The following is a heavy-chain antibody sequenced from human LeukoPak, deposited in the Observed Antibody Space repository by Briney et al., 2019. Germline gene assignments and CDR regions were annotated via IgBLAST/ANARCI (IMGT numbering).Heavy chain of an antibody. J-gene: IGHJ4*02. D-gene: IGHD3-10*01. V-gene: IGHV1-69*13. Sequence: ASVKVSCKASGGTFSRYGFSWVRQAPGQGLEWMGGIIPIFGTANYAQKFQGRVTITADESTSTTYMELSSLRSEDTAVYYCARRGAFSLFDYWGQGTLVTVSS. CDR2: IIPIFGTA. CDR3: ARRGAFSLFDY. CDR1: GGTFSRYG.